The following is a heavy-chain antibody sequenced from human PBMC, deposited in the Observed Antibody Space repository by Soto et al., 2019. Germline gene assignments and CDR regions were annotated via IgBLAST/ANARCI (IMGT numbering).Heavy chain of an antibody. D-gene: IGHD3-3*01. CDR3: AKDRQPDGFWPFDH. V-gene: IGHV3-23*04. J-gene: IGHJ4*02. CDR2: IYGGGDGI. Sequence: EVQLVESGGGLVQPGGSMRLSCVASGFTFSTYTMSWVRQAPGQGLEWLSGIYGGGDGISYADSVKGRFTISRDNSRNTLYLQMNSLRSDDTAIYYCAKDRQPDGFWPFDHWGRGILIIVSS. CDR1: GFTFSTYT.